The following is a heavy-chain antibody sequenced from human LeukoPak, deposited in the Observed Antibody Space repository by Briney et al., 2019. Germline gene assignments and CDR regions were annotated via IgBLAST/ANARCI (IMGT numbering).Heavy chain of an antibody. V-gene: IGHV4-34*01. CDR1: GGSFSGYY. CDR2: INHSGST. CDR3: ARGVSGSYYAFDY. J-gene: IGHJ4*02. D-gene: IGHD3-10*01. Sequence: SETLSLTCAVYGGSFSGYYWSWIRQPPGKGLEWIGEINHSGSTNYNPSLKSRVTISVDTSKNQFSLKLSSVTAADTAVYYCARGVSGSYYAFDYWGQGTLVTVSS.